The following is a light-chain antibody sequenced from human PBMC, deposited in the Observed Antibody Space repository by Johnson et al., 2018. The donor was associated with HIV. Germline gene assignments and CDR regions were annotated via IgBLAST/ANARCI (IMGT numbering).Light chain of an antibody. CDR2: DNN. J-gene: IGLJ1*01. CDR1: SSNIGKNY. CDR3: GTWDSSLSAGV. V-gene: IGLV1-51*01. Sequence: QSVLTQPPSVSAAPGQKVTISCSGSSSNIGKNYVCWYQQLPGTAPKPLIYDNNKRPSGIPDRFSGSRSGTSATLGITGLQTGDEADYYCGTWDSSLSAGVFGTGTKVTVL.